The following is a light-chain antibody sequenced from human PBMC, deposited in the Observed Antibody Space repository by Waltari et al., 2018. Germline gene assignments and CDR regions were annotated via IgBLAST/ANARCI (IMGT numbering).Light chain of an antibody. Sequence: DIVMTQTPLSLSVTPGQPASISCKSSQSLLDSDGRTYLYWYLHRPGQPPQLLINEVSRRFSGVPDRFSGSGSGTDFTLKISRVEAEDVGVYYCMHSLRYPRTFGQGTKVEVK. J-gene: IGKJ1*01. CDR1: QSLLDSDGRTY. CDR3: MHSLRYPRT. V-gene: IGKV2D-29*01. CDR2: EVS.